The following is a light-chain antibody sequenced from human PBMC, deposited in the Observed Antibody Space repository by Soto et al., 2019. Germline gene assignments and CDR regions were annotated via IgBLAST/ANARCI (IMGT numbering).Light chain of an antibody. CDR3: CSYAGSSYV. Sequence: QSVLTQPGSVSGSPGQSVTISCTGTSSDVGGYNYVSWYQQHPVKAPKLMIYDVSKRPSGVPDRFSGSKSGNTASLTISGLQAEDEADYYCCSYAGSSYVFGTGTKVTVL. CDR1: SSDVGGYNY. J-gene: IGLJ1*01. V-gene: IGLV2-11*01. CDR2: DVS.